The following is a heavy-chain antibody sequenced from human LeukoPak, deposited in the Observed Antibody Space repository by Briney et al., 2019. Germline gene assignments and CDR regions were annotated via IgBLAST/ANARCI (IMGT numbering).Heavy chain of an antibody. CDR1: GFTFSSYS. Sequence: PGGSLRLSCAASGFTFSSYSMNWVRQAPGKGLEWVSSISSSSSYIYYADSVKGRFTISRDNAKNSLYLQMNSLRAEDTALYYCARAGLAAAGTSHGFDFWGQGTLVTVSS. CDR2: ISSSSSYI. V-gene: IGHV3-21*04. J-gene: IGHJ4*02. CDR3: ARAGLAAAGTSHGFDF. D-gene: IGHD6-13*01.